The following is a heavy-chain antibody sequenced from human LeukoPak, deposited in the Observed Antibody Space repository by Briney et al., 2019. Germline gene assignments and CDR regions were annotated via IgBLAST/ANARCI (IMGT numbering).Heavy chain of an antibody. CDR3: ARNGNGDYYYYYMDV. V-gene: IGHV1-2*02. D-gene: IGHD4-17*01. CDR2: INPNSGGT. CDR1: GYTFTGYY. J-gene: IGHJ6*03. Sequence: GASVKVSCEASGYTFTGYYMHWVRQAPGQGLEWMGWINPNSGGTNYAQKFQGRVTMTRDTSISTAYMELSRLRSDDTAVYYCARNGNGDYYYYYMDVWGKGTTVTISS.